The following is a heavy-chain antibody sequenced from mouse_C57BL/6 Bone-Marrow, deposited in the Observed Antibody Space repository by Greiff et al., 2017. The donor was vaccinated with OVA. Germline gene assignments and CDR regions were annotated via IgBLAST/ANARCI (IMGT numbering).Heavy chain of an antibody. CDR1: GYTFTDYY. Sequence: EVQVVESGPVLVKPGASVKMSCKASGYTFTDYYMNWVKQSHGKSLEWIGVINPYNGGTSYNQKFKGKATLTVDKSSSTAYMELNSLTSEDSAVYYCARVTGTVAMDYWGQGTSVTVSS. V-gene: IGHV1-19*01. CDR2: INPYNGGT. J-gene: IGHJ4*01. CDR3: ARVTGTVAMDY. D-gene: IGHD4-1*01.